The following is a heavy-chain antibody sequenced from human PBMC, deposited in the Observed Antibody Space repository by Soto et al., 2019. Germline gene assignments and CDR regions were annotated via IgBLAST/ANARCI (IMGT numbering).Heavy chain of an antibody. D-gene: IGHD2-2*02. J-gene: IGHJ4*02. V-gene: IGHV1-18*01. CDR1: GYTFTDYG. CDR3: ARDLTYIRQY. CDR2: ISTAHSDV. Sequence: GASVKVSCKTSGYTFTDYGIRWVRQAPGQGLEWMGWISTAHSDVGYAQKFQGRFTMTTDKSTSTAYMELRSLTSDDTAVYFCARDLTYIRQYWGQGTLVTVSS.